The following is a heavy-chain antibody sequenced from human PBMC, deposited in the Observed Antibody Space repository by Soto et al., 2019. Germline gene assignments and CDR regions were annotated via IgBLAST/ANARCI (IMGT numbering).Heavy chain of an antibody. CDR1: GGTFSSYA. CDR2: IIPIFGTA. Sequence: GASVKVSCKASGGTFSSYAISWVRQAPGQGLEWMGGIIPIFGTANYAQKFQGRVTITADESTSTAYMELSSLRSEDTAVYYCASSRFLEWLLYWDYWGQGTLVTVSS. V-gene: IGHV1-69*13. J-gene: IGHJ4*02. D-gene: IGHD3-3*01. CDR3: ASSRFLEWLLYWDY.